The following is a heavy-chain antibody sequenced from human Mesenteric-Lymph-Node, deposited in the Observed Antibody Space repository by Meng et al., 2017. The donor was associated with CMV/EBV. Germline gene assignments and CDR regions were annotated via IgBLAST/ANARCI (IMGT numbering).Heavy chain of an antibody. J-gene: IGHJ6*02. V-gene: IGHV3-30*02. CDR2: IYYDGSNK. D-gene: IGHD3-3*01. Sequence: GESLKISCAASGFTFSTYGVHWVRQAPGKGLEWVAVIYYDGSNKYYADSVKGRFSISRDNSKNTLYLQMNSLRAEDTAVYYCAKDRTYYDFWSGYSPSYGMDVWGQGTTVTVSS. CDR1: GFTFSTYG. CDR3: AKDRTYYDFWSGYSPSYGMDV.